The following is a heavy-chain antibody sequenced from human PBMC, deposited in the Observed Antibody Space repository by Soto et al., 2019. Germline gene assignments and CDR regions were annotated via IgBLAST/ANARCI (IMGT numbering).Heavy chain of an antibody. J-gene: IGHJ3*02. CDR2: IYYSGST. D-gene: IGHD7-27*01. Sequence: QLQLQESGPGLVKPSETLSLTCTVSGGSISSSSYYWGWIRQPPGKGLEWIGSIYYSGSTYYNPAIKSRATISVASSKTPFSLTLRSVTAADTAVYYCARHVNPWAQGACEIWGQGTMVTVSS. CDR1: GGSISSSSYY. V-gene: IGHV4-39*01. CDR3: ARHVNPWAQGACEI.